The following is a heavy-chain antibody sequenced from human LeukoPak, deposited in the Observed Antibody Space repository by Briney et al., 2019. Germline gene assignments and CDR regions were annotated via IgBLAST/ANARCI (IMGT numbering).Heavy chain of an antibody. V-gene: IGHV3-23*01. CDR3: AKDVRVGGGGMDV. CDR1: GFTFSSHW. D-gene: IGHD1-26*01. J-gene: IGHJ6*02. Sequence: GGSLRLSCAASGFTFSSHWMHWVRQAPGKGLVWVSLISGSGGNTYYADSVKGRFTISRDNFKNTLSLQMNSLRAEDTAVYYCAKDVRVGGGGMDVWGQGTPVTVSS. CDR2: ISGSGGNT.